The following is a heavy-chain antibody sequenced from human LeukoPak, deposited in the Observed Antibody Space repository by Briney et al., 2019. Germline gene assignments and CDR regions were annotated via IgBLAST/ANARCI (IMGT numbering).Heavy chain of an antibody. V-gene: IGHV1-2*02. D-gene: IGHD2-2*01. CDR1: GYTFTGYY. CDR2: INPNSGGT. CDR3: ARHHCSSTSCYLGY. J-gene: IGHJ4*02. Sequence: ASVKVSCKASGYTFTGYYMHWVRQAPGQGLEWMGWINPNSGGTNYAQKFQGRVTMTRDTSISTAYLQWSSLKASDTAMYYCARHHCSSTSCYLGYWGQGTLVTVSS.